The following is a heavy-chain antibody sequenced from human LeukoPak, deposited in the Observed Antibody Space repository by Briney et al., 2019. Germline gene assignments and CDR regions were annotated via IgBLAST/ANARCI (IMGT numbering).Heavy chain of an antibody. V-gene: IGHV4-39*01. CDR3: ARLSYGSGSHYNFYFDF. Sequence: SETLSLTCTVSGGSISSGSHYWGWIRQPPGKELEWIGTIYYSGNSYYNPSLKSRVTISVDASKNQFSLNLSSVTAADTAVYYCARLSYGSGSHYNFYFDFWGQGTLVTVSA. CDR2: IYYSGNS. J-gene: IGHJ4*02. CDR1: GGSISSGSHY. D-gene: IGHD3-10*01.